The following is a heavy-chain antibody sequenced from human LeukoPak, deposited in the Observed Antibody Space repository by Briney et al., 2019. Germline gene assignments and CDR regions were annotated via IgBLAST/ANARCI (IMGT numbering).Heavy chain of an antibody. V-gene: IGHV4-4*09. CDR1: GGSISSYY. CDR2: IYSSGST. J-gene: IGHJ6*03. Sequence: SETLSLTCTVSGGSISSYYWSWIRQPPGKGLEWIGYIYSSGSTNYNPPLKSRVTISIDTSKNQFSLKLSSVTAADTAVYYCARLARYYYYMDVWGKGTTVTVSS. CDR3: ARLARYYYYMDV.